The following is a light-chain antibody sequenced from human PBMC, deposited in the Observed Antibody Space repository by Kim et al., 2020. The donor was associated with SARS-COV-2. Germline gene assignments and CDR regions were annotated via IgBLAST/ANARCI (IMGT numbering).Light chain of an antibody. J-gene: IGLJ3*02. CDR2: DVS. Sequence: QSITISCTGTSSDVGGYNYVSWFQQHPGKAPTLMLFDVSQRPSGVSNRFSGSKSGNTASLTISGLQAEDEADYHCSSYTSSRTWVFGGGTQLTVL. CDR1: SSDVGGYNY. V-gene: IGLV2-14*04. CDR3: SSYTSSRTWV.